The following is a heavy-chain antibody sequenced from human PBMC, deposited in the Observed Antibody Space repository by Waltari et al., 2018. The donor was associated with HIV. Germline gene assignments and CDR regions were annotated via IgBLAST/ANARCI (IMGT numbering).Heavy chain of an antibody. CDR1: GGTFSSYA. CDR3: ARHHSKRTYYYDSSPGYFDY. V-gene: IGHV1-69*06. D-gene: IGHD3-22*01. CDR2: IIPIFGTA. Sequence: QVQLVQSGAEVKKPGSSVKVSCKASGGTFSSYAISWVRQAPGQGLAWMGGIIPIFGTANYAQKFQGRVTITADKSTSTAYMELSSLRSEDTAVYYCARHHSKRTYYYDSSPGYFDYWGQGTLVTVSS. J-gene: IGHJ4*02.